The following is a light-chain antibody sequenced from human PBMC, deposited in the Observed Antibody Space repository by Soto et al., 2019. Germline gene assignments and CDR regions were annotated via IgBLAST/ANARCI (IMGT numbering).Light chain of an antibody. CDR2: EGT. V-gene: IGLV2-23*01. Sequence: QSALTQPASVSGSPGQSITISCSETSSDVGSYDLVSWYQQHPGKAPKLMMYEGTERPSGVSNRFSGSKSGNTASLTISGLQSEDEADYYCCSYARGSTYVFGTGTKLTVL. CDR3: CSYARGSTYV. J-gene: IGLJ1*01. CDR1: SSDVGSYDL.